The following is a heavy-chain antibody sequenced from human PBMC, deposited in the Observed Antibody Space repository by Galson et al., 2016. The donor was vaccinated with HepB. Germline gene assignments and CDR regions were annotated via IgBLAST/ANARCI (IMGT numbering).Heavy chain of an antibody. CDR3: ARRPQTHSGYDFFYGFDI. CDR1: GYSFTNNW. Sequence: QSGAEVKKPGESLKISCKGSGYSFTNNWIAWVRQMPGKGLEWMGIVYPGDTETRYSPSFQGQVTISADKSVTTAYLQWSSLKASDTAMYYCARRPQTHSGYDFFYGFDIWGQGTMVTVSS. D-gene: IGHD5-12*01. CDR2: VYPGDTET. V-gene: IGHV5-51*01. J-gene: IGHJ3*02.